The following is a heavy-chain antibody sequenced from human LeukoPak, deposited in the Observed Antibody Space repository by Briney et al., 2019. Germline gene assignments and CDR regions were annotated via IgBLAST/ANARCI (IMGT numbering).Heavy chain of an antibody. CDR3: ARSSYSSSSSV. CDR2: INSDGSEG. D-gene: IGHD6-6*01. J-gene: IGHJ3*01. V-gene: IGHV3-7*03. CDR1: GFTFSGFW. Sequence: GGSLRLSCAVSGFTFSGFWMSWSRQAPGKGLEWVASINSDGSEGYYADVVKGRFTISRDNAKNSLYLQINSLRAEDTAVYYCARSSYSSSSSVWGQGTMVTFSS.